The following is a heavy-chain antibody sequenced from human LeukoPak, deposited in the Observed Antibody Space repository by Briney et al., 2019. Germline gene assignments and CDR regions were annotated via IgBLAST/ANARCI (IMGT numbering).Heavy chain of an antibody. CDR3: ARGRPRAEGEFDY. D-gene: IGHD6-6*01. CDR1: GFTVSSNY. Sequence: GGSLRLSCAASGFTVSSNYMSWVRQAPGKGLEWVSVIYSGGSTYYADSVKGRFTISRDNSKNTLYLQMNSLRAEDTAVYYCARGRPRAEGEFDYWGQGTLVTVSS. CDR2: IYSGGST. J-gene: IGHJ4*02. V-gene: IGHV3-53*01.